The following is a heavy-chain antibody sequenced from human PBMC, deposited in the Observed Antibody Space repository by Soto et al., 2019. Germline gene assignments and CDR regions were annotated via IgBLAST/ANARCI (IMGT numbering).Heavy chain of an antibody. CDR2: ISSSSSTI. D-gene: IGHD6-19*01. Sequence: PGGFLRLSCAASGFTFSSYSMNWVRQAPGKGLEWVSYISSSSSTIYYADSVKGRFTISRDNAKNSLYLQMNSLRDEDTAVYYCARARIAVDDYYYYGMDVWGQGTTVNVSS. V-gene: IGHV3-48*02. CDR3: ARARIAVDDYYYYGMDV. CDR1: GFTFSSYS. J-gene: IGHJ6*02.